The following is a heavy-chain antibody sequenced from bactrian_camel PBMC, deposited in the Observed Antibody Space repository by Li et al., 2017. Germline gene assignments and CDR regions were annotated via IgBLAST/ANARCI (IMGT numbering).Heavy chain of an antibody. CDR1: TSTYYY. Sequence: LVESGGDLVQPGGSLRLSCKFTSTYYYMMWVRQAPGKGLEWVSSIWSDGSDTYYADSVKGRFTISQDKAKNTIDLQMNGLRLEDTAMYYCASEPPSGDGYCFPVVSAYTVWGQGTQVTVS. D-gene: IGHD3*01. V-gene: IGHV3S6*01. J-gene: IGHJ4*01. CDR2: IWSDGSDT. CDR3: ASEPPSGDGYCFPVVSAYTV.